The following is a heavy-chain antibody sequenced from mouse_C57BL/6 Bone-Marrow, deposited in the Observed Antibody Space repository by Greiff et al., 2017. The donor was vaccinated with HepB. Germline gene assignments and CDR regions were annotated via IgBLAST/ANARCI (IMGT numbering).Heavy chain of an antibody. J-gene: IGHJ4*01. D-gene: IGHD1-1*01. V-gene: IGHV14-4*01. CDR1: GFNIKDDY. Sequence: EVQLQQSGAELVRPGASVKLSCTASGFNIKDDYMHWVKQRPEQGLEWIGWIDPENGDTEYASKLQGKATITADTSSNTAYLQLSSLTSEDTAVYYCTTYYYGSQNAMDYWGQGTSVTVSS. CDR2: IDPENGDT. CDR3: TTYYYGSQNAMDY.